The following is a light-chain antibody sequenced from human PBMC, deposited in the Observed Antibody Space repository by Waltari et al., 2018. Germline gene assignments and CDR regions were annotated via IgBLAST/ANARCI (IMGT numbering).Light chain of an antibody. CDR2: AVS. Sequence: QSALTQPASVSRSPGQSITISCTGTSSDVGNYTRVSWYQQHPGKAPKLMIYAVSKRPSGVSDRVSGAKSGDMASLTISGRQPEDEAEYFCSSYTGSSKGVFGGGTKVTVL. CDR3: SSYTGSSKGV. J-gene: IGLJ2*01. CDR1: SSDVGNYTR. V-gene: IGLV2-23*02.